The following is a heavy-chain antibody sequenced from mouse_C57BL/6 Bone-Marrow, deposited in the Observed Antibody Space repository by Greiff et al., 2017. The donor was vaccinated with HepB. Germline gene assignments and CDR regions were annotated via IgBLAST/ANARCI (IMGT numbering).Heavy chain of an antibody. Sequence: QVQLKESGAELVKPGASVKISCKASGYAFSSYWMNWVKQRPGKGLEWIGQIYPGDGDTNYNGKFKGKATLTADKSSSTAYMQLSSLTSEDSAVYFCARRGGYGNYAWFAYWGQGTLVTVSA. CDR2: IYPGDGDT. CDR1: GYAFSSYW. CDR3: ARRGGYGNYAWFAY. J-gene: IGHJ3*01. V-gene: IGHV1-80*01. D-gene: IGHD2-1*01.